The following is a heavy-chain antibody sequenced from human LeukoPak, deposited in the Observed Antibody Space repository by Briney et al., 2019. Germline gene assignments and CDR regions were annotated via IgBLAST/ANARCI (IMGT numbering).Heavy chain of an antibody. J-gene: IGHJ4*02. Sequence: GASVKVSCKASGGTFSSYAISWVRQAPGQGLEWMGGIIPIFGTANYAQKFQGRVTITTDESTSTAYMELSSLRAEDTAVYYCARDLTTVIDSSGWYGGGYWGQGTLVTVSS. CDR2: IIPIFGTA. V-gene: IGHV1-69*05. CDR3: ARDLTTVIDSSGWYGGGY. CDR1: GGTFSSYA. D-gene: IGHD6-19*01.